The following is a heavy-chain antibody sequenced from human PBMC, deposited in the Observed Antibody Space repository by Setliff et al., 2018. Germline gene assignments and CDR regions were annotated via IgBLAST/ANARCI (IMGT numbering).Heavy chain of an antibody. CDR1: GGTFRTDG. D-gene: IGHD2-8*01. CDR2: ISAYNGDT. Sequence: ASVKVSCKASGGTFRTDGFNWVRQAPGQGLEWMGWISAYNGDTNYAQKLQGRVSMTTDTSTSTAYMELRSLTSDDTAVYYCSRLVRYCTTTTCQRASGAEFWGQGTLVTVSS. V-gene: IGHV1-18*01. J-gene: IGHJ4*02. CDR3: SRLVRYCTTTTCQRASGAEF.